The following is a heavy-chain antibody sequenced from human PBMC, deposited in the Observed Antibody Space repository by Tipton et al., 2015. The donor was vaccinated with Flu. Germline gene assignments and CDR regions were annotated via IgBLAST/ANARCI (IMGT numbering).Heavy chain of an antibody. Sequence: GLVKPSETLSLTCAVYGGSFSGYYWSWIRQPPGKGLEWIGEINHSGSTNYNPSLKSRVTISVDTSKNQFSLKLSSVTAADTAVYYCARGRRFGELYSYYMDVWGKGTTVTVSS. V-gene: IGHV4-34*01. D-gene: IGHD3-10*01. CDR3: ARGRRFGELYSYYMDV. CDR1: GGSFSGYY. J-gene: IGHJ6*03. CDR2: INHSGST.